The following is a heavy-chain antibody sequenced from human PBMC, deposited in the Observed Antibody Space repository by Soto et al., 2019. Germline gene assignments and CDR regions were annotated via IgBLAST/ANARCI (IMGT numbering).Heavy chain of an antibody. CDR3: ARVAGINWFDP. D-gene: IGHD6-13*01. J-gene: IGHJ5*02. CDR2: LSSSGST. Sequence: QVQLQESGPGLVKPSQTLSLTCTVSGGSISSGGYYWSWIRQHPGKGLEWSGYLSSSGSTYYNPSLKSRVTLTVATSKTQISLKLRSVTAADTAVYYCARVAGINWFDPWGQGTLVTVSS. CDR1: GGSISSGGYY. V-gene: IGHV4-31*03.